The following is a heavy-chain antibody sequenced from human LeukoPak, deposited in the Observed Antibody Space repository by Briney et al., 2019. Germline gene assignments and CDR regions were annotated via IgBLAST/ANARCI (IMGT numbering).Heavy chain of an antibody. V-gene: IGHV3-48*04. D-gene: IGHD6-13*01. CDR2: ISSSSSTI. Sequence: PGGSLRLSCAASGFTFSSYSMNWVRQAPGKGLEWVSYISSSSSTIYYADSVKGRFTISRDNAKNSLYLQMNSLRAEDTAVYYCASGDATLAAAGTTPPSDYWGQGTLVTVSS. CDR1: GFTFSSYS. CDR3: ASGDATLAAAGTTPPSDY. J-gene: IGHJ4*02.